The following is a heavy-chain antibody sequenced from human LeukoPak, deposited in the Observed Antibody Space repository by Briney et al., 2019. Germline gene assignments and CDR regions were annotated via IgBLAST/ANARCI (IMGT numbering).Heavy chain of an antibody. Sequence: GGSLRLSCAASGFSVSSHYMNWVRQAPGKGLEWVSIIYMDGTTYYADSVKGRFTISRDNSKSTLYLQMGSLRAEDTAVYYCARELISSYYFDFWGQGTLVTVSS. CDR1: GFSVSSHY. V-gene: IGHV3-66*01. J-gene: IGHJ4*02. CDR2: IYMDGTT. CDR3: ARELISSYYFDF.